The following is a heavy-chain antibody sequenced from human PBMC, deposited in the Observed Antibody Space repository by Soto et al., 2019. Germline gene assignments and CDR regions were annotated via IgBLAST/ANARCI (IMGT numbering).Heavy chain of an antibody. Sequence: EVQLVESGGGLVQPGGSLRLSCAASGFTLGSYWMNWVRQAPGKGLEWVAIIRQDGSEQYYVDSVKGRFTISRDNAKNSLYLQMNALRTEDPAVYYCARDLASDSSAWQGSFDFWGQGTPVTVSS. D-gene: IGHD6-25*01. V-gene: IGHV3-7*03. CDR2: IRQDGSEQ. CDR3: ARDLASDSSAWQGSFDF. CDR1: GFTLGSYW. J-gene: IGHJ4*02.